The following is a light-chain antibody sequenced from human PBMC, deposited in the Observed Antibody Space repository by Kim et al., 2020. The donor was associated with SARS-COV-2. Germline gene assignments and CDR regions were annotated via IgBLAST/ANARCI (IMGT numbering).Light chain of an antibody. V-gene: IGLV2-14*01. CDR3: SSYTSISTWV. Sequence: QSALTQPASVSGSPGQSITISCTGTSSDVGGYNYVSWYQQHPGKAPKLMIYDVSKRPSGVSNRFSGSKSGNTASLTISGLQAGDEADYYCSSYTSISTWVFGGGTQLTVL. J-gene: IGLJ3*02. CDR1: SSDVGGYNY. CDR2: DVS.